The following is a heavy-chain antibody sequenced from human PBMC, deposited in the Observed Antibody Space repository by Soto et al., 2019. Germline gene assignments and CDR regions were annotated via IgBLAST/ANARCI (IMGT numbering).Heavy chain of an antibody. Sequence: EVQLVESGGGLVQTGGSLRLSCAASGFTFSDYSMNWVRQAPGKGLEWVSSISRSRTYIYYADSVRGRFTISRDNAKNSLYLQMNSLRAEDTAMYYCAREVVPAGGTTNWFDPWGQGTLVTVSS. V-gene: IGHV3-21*01. D-gene: IGHD2-2*01. CDR1: GFTFSDYS. CDR2: ISRSRTYI. CDR3: AREVVPAGGTTNWFDP. J-gene: IGHJ5*02.